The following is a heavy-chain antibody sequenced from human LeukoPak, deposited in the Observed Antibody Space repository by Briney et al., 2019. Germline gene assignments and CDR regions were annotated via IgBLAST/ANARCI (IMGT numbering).Heavy chain of an antibody. CDR1: GGTFSSYA. Sequence: ASVKVSCKASGGTFSSYAISWVRQAPGQGLEWMGGIIPIFGTANYAQKFQGIVTITTDESTSTAYMELSSLRSEDTAVYYCARGKFGELLFDYWGRGTLVTVSS. V-gene: IGHV1-69*05. CDR2: IIPIFGTA. CDR3: ARGKFGELLFDY. D-gene: IGHD3-10*01. J-gene: IGHJ4*02.